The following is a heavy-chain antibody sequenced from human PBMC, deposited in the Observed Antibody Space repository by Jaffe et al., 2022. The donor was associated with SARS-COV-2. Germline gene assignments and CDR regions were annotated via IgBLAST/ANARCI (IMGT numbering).Heavy chain of an antibody. J-gene: IGHJ6*02. D-gene: IGHD2-2*01. Sequence: EVQLVQSGAEVKKPGESLRISCKGSGYSFTSYWISWVRQMPGKGLEWMGRIDPSDSYTNYSPSFQGHVTISADKSISTAYLQWSSLKASDTAMYYCAILCHQLPSPWYYYGMDVWGQGTTVTVSS. V-gene: IGHV5-10-1*03. CDR1: GYSFTSYW. CDR3: AILCHQLPSPWYYYGMDV. CDR2: IDPSDSYT.